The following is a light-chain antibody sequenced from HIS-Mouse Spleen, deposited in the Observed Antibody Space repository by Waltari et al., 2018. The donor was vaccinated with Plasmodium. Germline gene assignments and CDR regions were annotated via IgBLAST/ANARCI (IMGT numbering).Light chain of an antibody. Sequence: QLVLTQSPSASASLDASATPTCPLTSAHSCDAITWHQQQPEKGPRYLMNLNRDGGHSKGDGIPERFSGSSSGAERYLTISSLQSEDEADYYCQTWGTGMGVFGGGTKLTVL. CDR3: QTWGTGMGV. CDR1: SAHSCDA. CDR2: LNRDGGH. V-gene: IGLV4-69*01. J-gene: IGLJ2*01.